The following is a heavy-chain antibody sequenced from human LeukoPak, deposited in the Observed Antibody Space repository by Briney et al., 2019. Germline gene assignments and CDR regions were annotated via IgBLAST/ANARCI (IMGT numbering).Heavy chain of an antibody. CDR2: IYGGGST. J-gene: IGHJ4*02. CDR3: ARDSGFQRGLDY. V-gene: IGHV3-53*01. D-gene: IGHD5-12*01. Sequence: GGSLRLSCAASGFTVSSNYMSWVRQAPGKGLEWVSVIYGGGSTYYADSVKGRFTISRDNSKNTLYLQMNSLRAEDTAVYYCARDSGFQRGLDYWGQGTLVTVSS. CDR1: GFTVSSNY.